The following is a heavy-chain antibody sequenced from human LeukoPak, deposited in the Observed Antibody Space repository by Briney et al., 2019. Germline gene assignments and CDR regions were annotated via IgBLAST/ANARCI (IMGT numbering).Heavy chain of an antibody. CDR2: INAGNGNT. V-gene: IGHV1-3*01. Sequence: ASVKVSCKASGYTLTSYAMHWVRQAPGQRLEWMGWINAGNGNTKYSQKFQGRVTITRDTSASTAYMELSSLRSEDTAVYYCARDRGRRDWFDPWGQGTLVTVSS. CDR3: ARDRGRRDWFDP. D-gene: IGHD3-10*01. CDR1: GYTLTSYA. J-gene: IGHJ5*02.